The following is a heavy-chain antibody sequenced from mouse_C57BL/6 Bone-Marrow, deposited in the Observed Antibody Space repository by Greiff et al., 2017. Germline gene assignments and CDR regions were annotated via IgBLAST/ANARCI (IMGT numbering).Heavy chain of an antibody. CDR3: ARRDGYYLHFFAY. V-gene: IGHV1-55*01. J-gene: IGHJ3*01. Sequence: QVQLQQPGAELVKPGASVKMSCKASGYTFTSYWITWVKQRPGQGLEWIGDIYPGSGSTNYNEKFKSKVTLTVDTSSSTAYMQLSILTSEDSAVDYCARRDGYYLHFFAYWGQGTLVTVSA. D-gene: IGHD2-3*01. CDR1: GYTFTSYW. CDR2: IYPGSGST.